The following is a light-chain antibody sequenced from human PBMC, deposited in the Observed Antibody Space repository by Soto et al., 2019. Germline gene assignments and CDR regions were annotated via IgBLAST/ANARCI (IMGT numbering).Light chain of an antibody. CDR3: LQDYNLTIT. V-gene: IGKV4-1*01. Sequence: DIVMTQSPDSLAVSLGERATINCKSSKSVLYSSNNKNYLAWYQQKPGQPPKXXXYWASTRESGVPDRFSGSVSGTDGTITISSLQKVDGSVYYCLQDYNLTITFGQGTRLEIK. CDR1: KSVLYSSNNKNY. CDR2: WAS. J-gene: IGKJ5*01.